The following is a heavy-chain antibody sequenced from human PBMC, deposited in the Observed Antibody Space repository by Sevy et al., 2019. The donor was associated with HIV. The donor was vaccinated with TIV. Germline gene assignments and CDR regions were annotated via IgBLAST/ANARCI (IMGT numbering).Heavy chain of an antibody. J-gene: IGHJ4*02. CDR3: ARLYCTSTSCYLDY. D-gene: IGHD2-2*01. Sequence: GESLKISCKGSGYIFINYWITWVRQMPGKGLEWMGMIDPSDSESKYSPSFQGHVTISADKSSSTAYLQWDSLEASDTAMYYCARLYCTSTSCYLDYSGQRTLVTVSS. CDR2: IDPSDSES. CDR1: GYIFINYW. V-gene: IGHV5-10-1*01.